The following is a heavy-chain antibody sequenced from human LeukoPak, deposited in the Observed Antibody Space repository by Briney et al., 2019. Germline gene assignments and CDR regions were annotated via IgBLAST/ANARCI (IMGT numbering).Heavy chain of an antibody. D-gene: IGHD3-9*01. CDR1: GGSISSGGYY. CDR3: ARFDWDPRGNWFDP. Sequence: KPSQTLSLTCTVSGGSISSGGYYWSWIRQHPGKGLEWIGYIYYSGSTYYNPSLKSRVTISVDTSKNQFSLKLSSVTAAGTAVYYCARFDWDPRGNWFDPWGQGTLVTVSS. J-gene: IGHJ5*02. CDR2: IYYSGST. V-gene: IGHV4-31*03.